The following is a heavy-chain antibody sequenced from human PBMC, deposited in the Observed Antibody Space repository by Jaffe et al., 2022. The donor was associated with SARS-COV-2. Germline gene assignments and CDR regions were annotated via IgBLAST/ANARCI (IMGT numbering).Heavy chain of an antibody. CDR3: ARTTSDSDYYYYMDV. CDR1: GGSISSSSSY. J-gene: IGHJ6*03. D-gene: IGHD1-1*01. CDR2: IYYSGTT. V-gene: IGHV4-39*01. Sequence: QLQLQESGPGLVKPSETLPLTCTVSGGSISSSSSYWGWIRQPPGKGLEWIGSIYYSGTTYYNPSLKSRVTISVDTSENQFSLKLSSVTAADTAVYYCARTTSDSDYYYYMDVWGKGTTVIVSS.